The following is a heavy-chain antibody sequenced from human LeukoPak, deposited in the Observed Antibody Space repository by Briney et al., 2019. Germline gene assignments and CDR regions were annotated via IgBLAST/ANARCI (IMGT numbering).Heavy chain of an antibody. J-gene: IGHJ6*02. V-gene: IGHV4-34*01. D-gene: IGHD3-22*01. CDR3: ARGRIAKIVVVHSFHYGMDV. Sequence: SETLSLTCDVFGGSFTDCFWTWIRQSPGKGLEWIGEINDYTGNTNYNPSLNSRVSISLEKSKNQFFLELRSVTAADTAVYYCARGRIAKIVVVHSFHYGMDVWGQGTTVTVSS. CDR1: GGSFTDCF. CDR2: INDYTGNT.